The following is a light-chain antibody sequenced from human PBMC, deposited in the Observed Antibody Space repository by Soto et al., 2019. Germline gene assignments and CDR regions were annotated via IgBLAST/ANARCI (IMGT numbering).Light chain of an antibody. Sequence: QSALTQPASVSGSPGQSITISCTGTNNDIGGYNCVSWYQQHPGKAPKLVIYELTNRPSGVSNRFSGSKSGNTASLTISGLQAEDEADYYCSSYKSSATYVFGTGTKVTVL. J-gene: IGLJ1*01. CDR2: ELT. V-gene: IGLV2-14*01. CDR3: SSYKSSATYV. CDR1: NNDIGGYNC.